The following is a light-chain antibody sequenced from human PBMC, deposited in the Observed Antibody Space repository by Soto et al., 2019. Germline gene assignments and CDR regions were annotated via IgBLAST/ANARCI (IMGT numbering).Light chain of an antibody. CDR3: QSYDSSLSGYV. V-gene: IGLV1-40*01. CDR1: SSNIGAGYD. CDR2: GNS. Sequence: QSVLTQPPSVSGAPGQRVTISCTGSSSNIGAGYDVHWYQHLPGTAPKLLIYGNSNRPSGVPDRFSGSKSDTSASLATTGLQTEDEADYYCQSYDSSLSGYVFGTGTKVTVL. J-gene: IGLJ1*01.